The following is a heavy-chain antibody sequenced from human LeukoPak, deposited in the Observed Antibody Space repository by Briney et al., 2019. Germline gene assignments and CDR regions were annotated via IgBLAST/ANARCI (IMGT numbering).Heavy chain of an antibody. CDR1: GYTFSGYY. CDR2: INPNSGGT. D-gene: IGHD2-2*01. V-gene: IGHV1-2*02. Sequence: ASLTLSCTASGYTFSGYYMHWVRQAPGQGLEWMGWINPNSGGTNYAQKFQGRVTITRDTSISTAYMELSRLRSDDTAVYYCARDLYSTSCYGPDYWGQGTLVTVAS. J-gene: IGHJ4*02. CDR3: ARDLYSTSCYGPDY.